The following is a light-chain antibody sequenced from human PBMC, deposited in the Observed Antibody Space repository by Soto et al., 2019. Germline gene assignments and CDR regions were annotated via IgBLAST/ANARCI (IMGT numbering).Light chain of an antibody. Sequence: DIQMTQSPSSLSASVGDRVTITCRASQSISSYLNWYQQKPAKAPKLLIYAASSLQSGVPSRFSGSGSGTDFTLTISSLQPEDFATYYCQQSYSTPYTFGQGTKLEIK. V-gene: IGKV1-39*01. J-gene: IGKJ2*01. CDR3: QQSYSTPYT. CDR1: QSISSY. CDR2: AAS.